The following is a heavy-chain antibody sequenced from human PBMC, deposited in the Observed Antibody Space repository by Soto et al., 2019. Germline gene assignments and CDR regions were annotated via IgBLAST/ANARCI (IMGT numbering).Heavy chain of an antibody. J-gene: IGHJ5*02. CDR2: ISTYDDKT. CDR1: GYSFRTHG. D-gene: IGHD2-15*01. CDR3: ARDLGYCNSSGCFRNWFDP. V-gene: IGHV1-18*01. Sequence: QVQLVQSGAEVKTPGASVKVSCRASGYSFRTHGISWVRQAPGQGLEWMGWISTYDDKTNFPQKFQGRSTMTTDSSTSTAYMELRSLRSDDTAVYFCARDLGYCNSSGCFRNWFDPRGQGTLVTVSS.